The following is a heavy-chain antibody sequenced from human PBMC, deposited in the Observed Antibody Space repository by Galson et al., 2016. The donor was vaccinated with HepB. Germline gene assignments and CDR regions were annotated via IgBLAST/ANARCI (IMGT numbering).Heavy chain of an antibody. CDR3: ARVSYITMMVVVVDP. D-gene: IGHD3-22*01. CDR1: GFTSSHYS. CDR2: ISGTSPTI. J-gene: IGHJ5*02. Sequence: SLRLSCAASGFTSSHYSMIWVRQAPGKGLEWISYISGTSPTIYYADSVRGRFTVSRDNAKNSLYLQMNSLRDEDTAVYYCARVSYITMMVVVVDPWGQGTLVTFSS. V-gene: IGHV3-48*02.